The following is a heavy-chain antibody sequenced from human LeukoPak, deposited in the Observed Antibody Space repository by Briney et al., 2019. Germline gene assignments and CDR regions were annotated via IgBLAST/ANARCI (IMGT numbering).Heavy chain of an antibody. J-gene: IGHJ6*02. Sequence: PGVSLRLSCAASGFTCSSYAMSWVRQAPGKGLEWVSAISGSGGSTYYADSVKGRFTISRDNSKNTLYLQMNSLRSEDTAVYYCAKEYDSSGYLPLYGMDVWGQGTTVTVSS. CDR2: ISGSGGST. CDR3: AKEYDSSGYLPLYGMDV. CDR1: GFTCSSYA. D-gene: IGHD3-22*01. V-gene: IGHV3-23*01.